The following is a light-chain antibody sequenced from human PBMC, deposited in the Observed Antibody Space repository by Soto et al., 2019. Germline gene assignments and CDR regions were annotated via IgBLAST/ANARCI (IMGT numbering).Light chain of an antibody. Sequence: QSVLTQPPSVSGSPGQSVTISCTGTSSDVGSYNRASWYKQPPGTAPKLMIYEVSNRPSGVPDRFSGSKSGNTASLTISGLQAEDEADYYCSSYTSSSTFVFGTGTKVTVL. CDR2: EVS. J-gene: IGLJ1*01. CDR3: SSYTSSSTFV. V-gene: IGLV2-18*02. CDR1: SSDVGSYNR.